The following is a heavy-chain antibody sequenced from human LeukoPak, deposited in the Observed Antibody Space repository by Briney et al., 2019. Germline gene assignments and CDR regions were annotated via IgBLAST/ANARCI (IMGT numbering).Heavy chain of an antibody. CDR2: IRFTGSYI. CDR1: GFTFSHYS. CDR3: ARDSYSSTWYFDY. V-gene: IGHV3-21*01. Sequence: GGSLRLSCVASGFTFSHYSMNWVRQAPGKGLEWVSSIRFTGSYIYYADSVKGRFTISRDDAKNLLSLQMNSLRAEDTAVYFCARDSYSSTWYFDYWGQGTLVTVSS. J-gene: IGHJ4*02. D-gene: IGHD6-13*01.